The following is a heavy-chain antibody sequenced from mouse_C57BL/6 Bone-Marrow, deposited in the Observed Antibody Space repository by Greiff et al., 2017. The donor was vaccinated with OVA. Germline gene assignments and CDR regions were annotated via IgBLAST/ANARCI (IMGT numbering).Heavy chain of an antibody. J-gene: IGHJ3*01. Sequence: VQLQQPGAELVKPGASVKMSCKASGYTFTSYWITWVKQRPGQGLEWIGDIYPGSGSTNYNEKFKSKATLTVDTSSSTAYMLLSSLTSEDSAVYYCARGAYYGRRGAYWGQGTLVTVSA. CDR3: ARGAYYGRRGAY. V-gene: IGHV1-55*01. CDR2: IYPGSGST. CDR1: GYTFTSYW. D-gene: IGHD1-1*01.